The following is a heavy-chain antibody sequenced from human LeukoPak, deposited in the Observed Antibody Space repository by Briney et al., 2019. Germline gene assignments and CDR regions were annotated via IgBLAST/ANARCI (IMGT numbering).Heavy chain of an antibody. V-gene: IGHV3-23*01. D-gene: IGHD3-22*01. CDR1: GFTFSSYA. CDR2: ISGSGGST. CDR3: ARDTSYYDSNGYLDYYYMDV. J-gene: IGHJ6*03. Sequence: PGGSLRLSCAASGFTFSSYAMSWVRQAPGKGLEWVPAISGSGGSTYYADSVKGRFTISRDNAKNSPYLQMNSLRAEDTAVYYCARDTSYYDSNGYLDYYYMDVWSKGTTVTVSS.